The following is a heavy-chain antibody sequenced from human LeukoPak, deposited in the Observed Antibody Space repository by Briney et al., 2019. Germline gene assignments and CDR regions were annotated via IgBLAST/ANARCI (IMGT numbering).Heavy chain of an antibody. CDR3: ARGPSTYYYDSSGYSGNSNDY. CDR2: INHSGST. CDR1: GGSFSGYY. V-gene: IGHV4-34*01. D-gene: IGHD3-22*01. Sequence: SETLSLTCAVYGGSFSGYYWSWVRQPPGKGLEWIGEINHSGSTNYNPSLKSRVTISVDTSKNQFSLKLSSVTAADTAVYYCARGPSTYYYDSSGYSGNSNDYWGQGTLVTVSS. J-gene: IGHJ4*02.